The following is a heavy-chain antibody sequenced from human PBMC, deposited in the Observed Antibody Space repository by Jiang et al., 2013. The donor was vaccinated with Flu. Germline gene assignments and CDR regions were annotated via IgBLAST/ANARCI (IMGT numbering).Heavy chain of an antibody. V-gene: IGHV1-2*02. CDR2: INSNTGGT. J-gene: IGHJ4*02. Sequence: GAEVKKPGASVKVSCRVSGYSFLGYYIHWVRQAPGQGLEWVGWINSNTGGTISAQKFQGRVTLTRDTSISTAFLELTSLTSDDTAVYFCAGGRAVAYDYWGQGTLVTVSS. D-gene: IGHD6-19*01. CDR3: AGGRAVAYDY. CDR1: GYSFLGYY.